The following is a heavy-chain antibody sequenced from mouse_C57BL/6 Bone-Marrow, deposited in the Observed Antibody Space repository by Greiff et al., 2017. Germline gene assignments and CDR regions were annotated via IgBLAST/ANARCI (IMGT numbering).Heavy chain of an antibody. Sequence: VQLQQPGAELVKPGASVKLSCKASGYTFTSYWMQWVKQRPGQGLEWIGEIDPSDSYTNYNQKFKGKATLTVDTSSSTAYMQLSSLTSEDSAVXYCARLGYGSSYVAYWGQGTLVTVSA. CDR1: GYTFTSYW. J-gene: IGHJ3*01. D-gene: IGHD1-1*01. CDR2: IDPSDSYT. V-gene: IGHV1-50*01. CDR3: ARLGYGSSYVAY.